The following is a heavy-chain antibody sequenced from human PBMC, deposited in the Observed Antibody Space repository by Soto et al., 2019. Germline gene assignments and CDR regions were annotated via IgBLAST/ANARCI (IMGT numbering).Heavy chain of an antibody. CDR3: ARDASYYSLWSGYYPSRNGMDV. D-gene: IGHD3-3*01. CDR2: IWHDGSKK. Sequence: QVQVVESGGGVVQPGRSLRLSCAASGFTFSSFGMHWVRQAPGKGLEWVSLIWHDGSKKSYGDSVKGRFTISRDNSRNTVNLQMNSLRADDTAVYYCARDASYYSLWSGYYPSRNGMDVWGQGTTVTVSS. J-gene: IGHJ6*02. V-gene: IGHV3-33*01. CDR1: GFTFSSFG.